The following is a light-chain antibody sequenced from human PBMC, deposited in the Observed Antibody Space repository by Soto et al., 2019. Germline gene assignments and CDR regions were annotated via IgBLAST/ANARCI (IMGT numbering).Light chain of an antibody. CDR2: GAS. J-gene: IGKJ2*01. V-gene: IGKV3-20*01. CDR3: QQYGDSSYT. Sequence: EIVLTQSPGTLSLSPGERATLSCRASQSVSRSYLAWYQQKPGQAPRLLIYGASSSATGIPDSFTGSGSGTDFTLTISRLEPEDFAVYSCQQYGDSSYTFCQGTKLEIK. CDR1: QSVSRSY.